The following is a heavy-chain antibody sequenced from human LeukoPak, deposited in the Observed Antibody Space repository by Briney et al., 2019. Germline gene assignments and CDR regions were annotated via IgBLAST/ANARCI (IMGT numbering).Heavy chain of an antibody. J-gene: IGHJ4*02. V-gene: IGHV3-30*03. D-gene: IGHD4-17*01. Sequence: GGSLRLSCAASGFTFSSYNMNWVRQAPGKGLEWVAVISYDGSNKYYADSVKGRFTISRDNSKNTLYLQMNSLRAEDTAVYYCARGGDYGDYVDDYWGQGTLVTVSS. CDR3: ARGGDYGDYVDDY. CDR1: GFTFSSYN. CDR2: ISYDGSNK.